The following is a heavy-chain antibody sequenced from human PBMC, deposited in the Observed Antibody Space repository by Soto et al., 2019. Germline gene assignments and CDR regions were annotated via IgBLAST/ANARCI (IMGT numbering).Heavy chain of an antibody. D-gene: IGHD2-2*01. Sequence: QVQLVQSGAEVKKPGASVKVSCKASGYTFTSYGISCVRQAPGHGLEWMGWSSAYNGNTNYAQKLQGRVTMTTDTSTSTAYMELRSLRSDDTAVYYCARDLFMGSCSSTSCYDYYGMDVWGQGTTVTVSS. CDR1: GYTFTSYG. J-gene: IGHJ6*02. CDR3: ARDLFMGSCSSTSCYDYYGMDV. CDR2: SSAYNGNT. V-gene: IGHV1-18*01.